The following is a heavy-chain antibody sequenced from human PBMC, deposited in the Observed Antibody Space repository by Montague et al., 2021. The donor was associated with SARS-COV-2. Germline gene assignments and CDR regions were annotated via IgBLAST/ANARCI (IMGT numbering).Heavy chain of an antibody. V-gene: IGHV3-30*18. CDR1: GFGFTNFG. Sequence: SLRLSCAASGFGFTNFGMHWVRQAPGKGLEWLAVISYEGSVQYYADSLKGRFTIIRDNSKNSLFLQRNSLRAEDSAVYFCAKSAAFFWFGEGRGHMDVWGQGTTVTVSS. CDR2: ISYEGSVQ. D-gene: IGHD3-10*01. CDR3: AKSAAFFWFGEGRGHMDV. J-gene: IGHJ6*02.